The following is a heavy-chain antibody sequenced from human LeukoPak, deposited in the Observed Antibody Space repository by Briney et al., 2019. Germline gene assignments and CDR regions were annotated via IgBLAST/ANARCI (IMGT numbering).Heavy chain of an antibody. V-gene: IGHV4-34*01. D-gene: IGHD2-21*02. Sequence: SETLSLTCAVYGGSFSPYYWSWIRQPPGKGLEWIGEINHSGSTDYNPSLKSRVTISVDTSKNQFSLRLSSVTAADTAVYYCARGGFYCGGDCYVDYWGQGTLVTVSS. J-gene: IGHJ4*02. CDR1: GGSFSPYY. CDR3: ARGGFYCGGDCYVDY. CDR2: INHSGST.